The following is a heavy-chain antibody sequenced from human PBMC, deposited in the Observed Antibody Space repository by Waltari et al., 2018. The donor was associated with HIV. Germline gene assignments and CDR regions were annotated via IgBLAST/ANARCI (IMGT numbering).Heavy chain of an antibody. Sequence: EAQLLESGGGWVQPGGSLSVSCGGSGFTFSNYAMIWVRQAPGKGLEWVSAIAASYPNTYYSDSVRGRFTVSKDNSENSLHLQMNSLRAEDTALYYCARIYVSGAFDIWGQGTVVTVSS. J-gene: IGHJ3*02. V-gene: IGHV3-23*01. CDR3: ARIYVSGAFDI. D-gene: IGHD3-10*01. CDR2: IAASYPNT. CDR1: GFTFSNYA.